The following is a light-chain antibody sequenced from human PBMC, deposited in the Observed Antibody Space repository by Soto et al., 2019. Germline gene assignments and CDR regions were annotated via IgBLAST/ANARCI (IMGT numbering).Light chain of an antibody. J-gene: IGKJ4*01. Sequence: DIRLTQSPSFLSASVGDRVTITCRASQGISNYLAWYQQKAGKAPKLLIHTASTLQNGVPSRFSGSGSGTEFTLTISSLQPEDLATSYCQHRHSYPLTFGGGTKVEIK. CDR1: QGISNY. CDR2: TAS. CDR3: QHRHSYPLT. V-gene: IGKV1-9*01.